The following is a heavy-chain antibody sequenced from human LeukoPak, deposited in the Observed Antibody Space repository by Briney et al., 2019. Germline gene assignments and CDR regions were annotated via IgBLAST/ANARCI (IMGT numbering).Heavy chain of an antibody. Sequence: PSGTLSLTCAVSGGSISRSNWWSWVRQPPGKGLEWIGDILHSGDTNYNASLRSRLTISLDKSRNQFSLQLSSVTAADTAVYYCARFGDIDSSGYYLILPWGQGTLVTVSS. CDR3: ARFGDIDSSGYYLILP. CDR1: GGSISRSNW. CDR2: ILHSGDT. V-gene: IGHV4-4*02. D-gene: IGHD3-22*01. J-gene: IGHJ5*02.